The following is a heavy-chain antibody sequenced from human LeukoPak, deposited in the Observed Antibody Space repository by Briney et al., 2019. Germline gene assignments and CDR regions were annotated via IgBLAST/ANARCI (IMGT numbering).Heavy chain of an antibody. Sequence: GGSLRLSCAASGFTFRSYGMHWVRQAPGKGLEWVAVIWYDGSNKYYADSVKGRFTISGDNSKNTLYLQMNSLRAEDTAVYYCARDYGGSSGAFDIWGQGTMVTVSS. CDR1: GFTFRSYG. J-gene: IGHJ3*02. D-gene: IGHD6-6*01. V-gene: IGHV3-33*01. CDR3: ARDYGGSSGAFDI. CDR2: IWYDGSNK.